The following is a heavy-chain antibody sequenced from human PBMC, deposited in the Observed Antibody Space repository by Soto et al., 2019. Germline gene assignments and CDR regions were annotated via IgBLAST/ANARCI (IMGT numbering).Heavy chain of an antibody. CDR1: GYTFTGYY. CDR2: INPNSGGT. V-gene: IGHV1-2*04. J-gene: IGHJ3*02. D-gene: IGHD3-10*01. Sequence: GASVKVSCKASGYTFTGYYMHWVRQAPGQGLEWMGWINPNSGGTNYAQKFQGWVTMTRDTSISTAYMELNSLRVEDTAVYFCARDRGNPDSFDIWGQGTMVTVSS. CDR3: ARDRGNPDSFDI.